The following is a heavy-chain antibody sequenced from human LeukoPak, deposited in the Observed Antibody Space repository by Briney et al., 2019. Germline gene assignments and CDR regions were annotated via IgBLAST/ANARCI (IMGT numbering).Heavy chain of an antibody. V-gene: IGHV3-11*06. J-gene: IGHJ4*02. CDR2: ISSNSKYT. CDR3: VRDDSNGVDY. D-gene: IGHD5-18*01. CDR1: GFMFSDYF. Sequence: GGSLRLSCAASGFMFSDYFMSWIRQAPGKELEWISYISSNSKYTKYADSVKGRFTISRDNSKNTLYLQMNTLRAEDTAVYYCVRDDSNGVDYWGQGTLVTVSS.